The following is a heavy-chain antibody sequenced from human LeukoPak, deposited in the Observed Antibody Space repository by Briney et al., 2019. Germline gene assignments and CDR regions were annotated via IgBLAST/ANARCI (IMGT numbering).Heavy chain of an antibody. J-gene: IGHJ3*01. Sequence: GGSLRLSCAASGFTFSSYAMSWVRQAPGKGLEWVSAISGSGGSTYYADSVKGRFTISRDNSKNTLYLQMNSLRAEDTAVYYCAKPYDFWRGSYDAFDVWGQGTMVTVSS. V-gene: IGHV3-23*01. CDR3: AKPYDFWRGSYDAFDV. D-gene: IGHD3-3*01. CDR2: ISGSGGST. CDR1: GFTFSSYA.